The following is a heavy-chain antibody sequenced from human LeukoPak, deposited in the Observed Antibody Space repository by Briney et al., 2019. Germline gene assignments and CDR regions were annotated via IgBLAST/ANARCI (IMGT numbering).Heavy chain of an antibody. V-gene: IGHV3-23*01. CDR2: ISGSGGST. Sequence: GGSLRLSCVASGFSFSIYNMIWVRQAPGKGLEWVSAISGSGGSTYYADSVKGRFTISRDNSKNTLYLQMNSLRAEDTAVYYCAKAGDTYYDFWSGYSHYYYYMDVWGKGTTVTVSS. CDR1: GFSFSIYN. J-gene: IGHJ6*03. D-gene: IGHD3-3*01. CDR3: AKAGDTYYDFWSGYSHYYYYMDV.